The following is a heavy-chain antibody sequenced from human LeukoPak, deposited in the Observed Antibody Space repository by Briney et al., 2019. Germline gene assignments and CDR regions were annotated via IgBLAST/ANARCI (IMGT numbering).Heavy chain of an antibody. CDR3: ARSGSVTGYCSGGSCPSDY. V-gene: IGHV4-59*01. CDR1: GGSISSYY. D-gene: IGHD2-15*01. J-gene: IGHJ4*02. CDR2: IYYSGST. Sequence: SETLSLTCTVSGGSISSYYWSWIRQPPGKGLEWIGYIYYSGSTNYNPSLKSRVTISVDTSKNQFSLKLSSVTAADTAVYYCARSGSVTGYCSGGSCPSDYWGQGTLVTVSS.